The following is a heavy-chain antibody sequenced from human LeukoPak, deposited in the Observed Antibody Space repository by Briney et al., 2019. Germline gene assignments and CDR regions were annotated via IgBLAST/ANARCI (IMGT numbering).Heavy chain of an antibody. Sequence: SVKVSCKASGGTFSSYAISWVRQAPGQGLEWMGRIIPIFGTANYAQKFQGRVTITTGESTSTAYMELSSLRSEDTAVYYCARVKYSSGWYYFDYWGQGTLVTVSS. CDR2: IIPIFGTA. V-gene: IGHV1-69*05. CDR3: ARVKYSSGWYYFDY. J-gene: IGHJ4*02. CDR1: GGTFSSYA. D-gene: IGHD6-19*01.